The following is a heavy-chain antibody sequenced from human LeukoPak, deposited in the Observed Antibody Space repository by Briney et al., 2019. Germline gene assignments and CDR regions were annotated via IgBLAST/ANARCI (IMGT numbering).Heavy chain of an antibody. CDR2: ISWNSGHK. Sequence: GGSLRLSCAASGFTFDDYAMHWVRQAPGKGLEWVSGISWNSGHKGYADSVKGRFTISRDNSKNTLYLQMNSLRAEDTAVYYCARIAVAGTKAPFNYWGQGTLVTVSS. CDR1: GFTFDDYA. CDR3: ARIAVAGTKAPFNY. V-gene: IGHV3-9*01. J-gene: IGHJ4*02. D-gene: IGHD6-19*01.